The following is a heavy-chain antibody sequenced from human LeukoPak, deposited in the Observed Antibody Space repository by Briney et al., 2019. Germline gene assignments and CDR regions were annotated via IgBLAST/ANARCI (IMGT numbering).Heavy chain of an antibody. J-gene: IGHJ4*02. CDR1: GFTFSSYA. CDR2: ISYDGSNK. D-gene: IGHD1-1*01. Sequence: PGRSLRLSCAASGFTFSSYAMHWVRQAPGKGLEWVAVISYDGSNKYYADSVKGRFTISRDNSKNTLFLQMNSLRPEDTAVYYCSSASSGQPDYWGQGTLVTVSS. CDR3: SSASSGQPDY. V-gene: IGHV3-30-3*01.